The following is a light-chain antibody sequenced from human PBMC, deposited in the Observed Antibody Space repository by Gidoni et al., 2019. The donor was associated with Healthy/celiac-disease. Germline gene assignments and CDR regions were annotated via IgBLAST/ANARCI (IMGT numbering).Light chain of an antibody. V-gene: IGKV1-39*01. Sequence: DIQMTKSPSSLSASGGDRVNITCRASQSISSYLTWYQQKPGKAPKLLIYAASSLQGGVPSRFSGCASGKDSSLTISCLQPEVFATYYCQHRYSPPPYTFGPGTKVEI. CDR3: QHRYSPPPYT. J-gene: IGKJ2*01. CDR1: QSISSY. CDR2: AAS.